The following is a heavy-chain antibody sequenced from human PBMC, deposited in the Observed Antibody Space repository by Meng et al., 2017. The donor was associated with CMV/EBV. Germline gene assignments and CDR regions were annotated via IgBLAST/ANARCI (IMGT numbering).Heavy chain of an antibody. D-gene: IGHD3-22*01. CDR1: GFTFSSYW. V-gene: IGHV3-7*01. Sequence: GESLKISCAASGFTFSSYWMSWVRQAPGKGLEWVANIKQDGSEKYYLDSVKGRFTISRDNAKNSLYLQMNSLRAEDTAVYYCARAPTYYYDSSGYYGLGFDYWGQGTLVTVSS. CDR2: IKQDGSEK. CDR3: ARAPTYYYDSSGYYGLGFDY. J-gene: IGHJ4*02.